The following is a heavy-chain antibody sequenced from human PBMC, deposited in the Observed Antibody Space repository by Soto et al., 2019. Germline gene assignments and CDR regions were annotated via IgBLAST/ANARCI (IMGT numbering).Heavy chain of an antibody. CDR2: INPSSGGT. D-gene: IGHD2-2*01. Sequence: QVQLVQSGAEVKKPGASVKVSCKASGYTFTGYYMHWVRQAPGQGLEWMGWINPSSGGTNYAQKFQGWVTMTRDTSISTAYMELSRLRSDDTAVYYCAREGYCSSTSCQSNAFDIWGQGTMVTVSS. V-gene: IGHV1-2*04. CDR3: AREGYCSSTSCQSNAFDI. CDR1: GYTFTGYY. J-gene: IGHJ3*02.